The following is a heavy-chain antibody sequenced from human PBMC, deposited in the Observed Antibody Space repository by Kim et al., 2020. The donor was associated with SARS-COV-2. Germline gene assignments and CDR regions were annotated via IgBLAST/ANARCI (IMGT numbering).Heavy chain of an antibody. D-gene: IGHD2-15*01. Sequence: SETLSLTCAVYGGSFSGYYWSWIRQPPGKGLEWIGEINHSGSTNYNPSLKSRVTISVDTSKNQFSLKLSSVTAADTAVYYCARSWGADCSGGSCYSVFD. CDR2: INHSGST. V-gene: IGHV4-34*01. CDR3: ARSWGADCSGGSCYSVFD. CDR1: GGSFSGYY. J-gene: IGHJ4*01.